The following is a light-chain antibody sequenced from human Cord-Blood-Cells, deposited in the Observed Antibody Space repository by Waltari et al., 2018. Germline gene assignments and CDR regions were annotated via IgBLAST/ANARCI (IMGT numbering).Light chain of an antibody. CDR2: DAS. CDR1: QSVISY. J-gene: IGKJ4*01. V-gene: IGKV3-11*01. Sequence: EIVLTQSPATLSLSPGERATLSCRASQSVISYLAWYQKKPGQAPRLLIYDASNSATGIPSRFSGSGSGTDFTLTISILEPEDFAVYYCQQRSNWPLTFGGGTKVEIK. CDR3: QQRSNWPLT.